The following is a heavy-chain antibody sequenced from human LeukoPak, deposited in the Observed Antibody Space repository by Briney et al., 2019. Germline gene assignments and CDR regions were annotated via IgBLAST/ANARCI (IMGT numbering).Heavy chain of an antibody. CDR3: ARESADAFDI. V-gene: IGHV4-59*01. CDR2: IYYSGSI. CDR1: GGSISSYY. Sequence: SETLSLTCTVSGGSISSYYWSWIRQPPGKGLEWIGYIYYSGSINYSPSLKSRVTISVDTSKNQFSLKLSSVTAADTAVYYCARESADAFDIWGQGTMVTVSS. J-gene: IGHJ3*02.